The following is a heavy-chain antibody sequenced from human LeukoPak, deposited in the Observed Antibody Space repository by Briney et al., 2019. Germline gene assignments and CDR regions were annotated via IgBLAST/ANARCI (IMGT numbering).Heavy chain of an antibody. D-gene: IGHD3-22*01. CDR1: GFTFSNYN. CDR2: ISGSGGST. Sequence: GGSLRLSCAASGFTFSNYNMNWVRQAPGKGLEWVSTISGSGGSTYYADSVKGRFTISRDNSKNTLYLQMNSLRAEDTAVYYCAKVGGITMIVVVIPSYFDYWGQGTLVTVSS. CDR3: AKVGGITMIVVVIPSYFDY. J-gene: IGHJ4*02. V-gene: IGHV3-23*01.